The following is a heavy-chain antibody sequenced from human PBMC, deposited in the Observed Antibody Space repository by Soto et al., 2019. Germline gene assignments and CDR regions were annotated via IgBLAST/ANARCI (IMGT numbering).Heavy chain of an antibody. CDR2: IWYDGSEQ. Sequence: QEQLVESGGGVVQPGMSLRLSCEGSGFTFRRHGMHWVRQSPGKGLEWLAVIWYDGSEQYYADSVKGRFTISRDNSKKMLYLQLNSLTVEDTAVYYCARLSNNKVVDPWCQGTMVTVS. CDR1: GFTFRRHG. V-gene: IGHV3-33*03. D-gene: IGHD4-4*01. J-gene: IGHJ5*02. CDR3: ARLSNNKVVDP.